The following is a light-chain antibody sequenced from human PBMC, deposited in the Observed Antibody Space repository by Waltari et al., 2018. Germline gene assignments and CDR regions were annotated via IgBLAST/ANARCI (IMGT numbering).Light chain of an antibody. J-gene: IGKJ1*01. V-gene: IGKV1-33*01. CDR2: GAS. CDR1: QDISKY. CDR3: QQCDNLPVT. Sequence: DIQMTQSPSSLSASVRDRVTITCQASQDISKYLSWYQQKPGKAPKLLIYGASNLETGVPSRFSGSGSRTDFTFTISSLQPEDVATYYCQQCDNLPVTFGQGTKVEIK.